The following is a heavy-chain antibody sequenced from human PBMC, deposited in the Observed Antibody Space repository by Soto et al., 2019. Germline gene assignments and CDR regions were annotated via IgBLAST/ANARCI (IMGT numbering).Heavy chain of an antibody. V-gene: IGHV4-59*08. CDR3: ARHTDDILTGNKALHI. Sequence: SQTLSLTFTFSAGSINTSYWSWLRQSPGKGLEWIGYVYYSGTTNYNPTLKSRITILVDTSENQFSLKLTSVTAADTAVYYCARHTDDILTGNKALHIWGQGTVVTVS. CDR1: AGSINTSY. CDR2: VYYSGTT. J-gene: IGHJ3*02. D-gene: IGHD3-9*01.